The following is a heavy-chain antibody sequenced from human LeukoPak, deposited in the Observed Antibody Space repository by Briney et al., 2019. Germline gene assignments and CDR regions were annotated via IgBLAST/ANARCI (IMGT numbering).Heavy chain of an antibody. CDR2: IYYSGNT. Sequence: SETLSLTCTVSGGSISSYYWSWIRQPPGKGLEWIGYIYYSGNTNYNPSLKSRVTISVDTSKNQFSLKLSSVTAADTAVYYCARGSGRFGVDYWGQGTLVTVSS. CDR1: GGSISSYY. CDR3: ARGSGRFGVDY. V-gene: IGHV4-59*01. J-gene: IGHJ4*02. D-gene: IGHD3-16*01.